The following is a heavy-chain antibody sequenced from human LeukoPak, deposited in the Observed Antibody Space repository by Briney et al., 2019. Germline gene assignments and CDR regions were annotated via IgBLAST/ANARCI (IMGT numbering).Heavy chain of an antibody. J-gene: IGHJ4*02. CDR3: ASAPTHSGWYDY. V-gene: IGHV1-2*02. Sequence: ASVKVSCKASGYTFTGYYLRWVRQAPGQGLEWMGWANPNSGATNYAQKFQGRVTMTSDTSISTAYMELSRLRSDDTAVYYCASAPTHSGWYDYWGQGTLVTVSS. D-gene: IGHD6-19*01. CDR1: GYTFTGYY. CDR2: ANPNSGAT.